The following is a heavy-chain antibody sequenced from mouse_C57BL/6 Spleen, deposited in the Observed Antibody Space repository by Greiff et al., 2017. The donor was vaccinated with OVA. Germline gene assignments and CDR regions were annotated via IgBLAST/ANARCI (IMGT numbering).Heavy chain of an antibody. CDR3: ARYGRYFDV. Sequence: VQLQQSGAELVMPGASVKLSCKASGYTFTSYWMHWVKQRPGQGLEWIGESDPSDSYTNYNQKFKGKTTLTVDKSSSTAYMQLSSLTSEDSAVYYCARYGRYFDVWGTGTTVTVSS. CDR1: GYTFTSYW. CDR2: SDPSDSYT. J-gene: IGHJ1*03. V-gene: IGHV1-69*01. D-gene: IGHD1-1*01.